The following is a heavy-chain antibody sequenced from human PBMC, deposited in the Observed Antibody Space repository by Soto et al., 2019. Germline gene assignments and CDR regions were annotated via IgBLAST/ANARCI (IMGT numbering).Heavy chain of an antibody. Sequence: EVQLVESGGGLVQPGGSLRLSCAASGFTFSDHYMDWVRQTPGKGLEWVGRTRNKANSYTTEYAASVKGRFTTSRDDSKNSLYLQMHRLKTEDTAVYYCAGPPYYSSGYYPTWGQGTLVTVSS. CDR1: GFTFSDHY. V-gene: IGHV3-72*01. CDR3: AGPPYYSSGYYPT. J-gene: IGHJ5*02. CDR2: TRNKANSYTT. D-gene: IGHD3-22*01.